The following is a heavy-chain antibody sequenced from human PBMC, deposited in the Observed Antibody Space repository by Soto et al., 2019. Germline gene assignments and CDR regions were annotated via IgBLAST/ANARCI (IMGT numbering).Heavy chain of an antibody. CDR1: GFIFSSHW. D-gene: IGHD1-26*01. CDR3: VRVGAGWAFDI. V-gene: IGHV3-74*01. CDR2: INSDGSST. Sequence: EVQVVESGGGLVQPGGSLRLSCAASGFIFSSHWFHWARQAPGRGLVWVSRINSDGSSTTYADSVKGRFTISRDNAKNTVYLQMNSLRAEHTAVYYCVRVGAGWAFDIWGQGTMVTVSS. J-gene: IGHJ3*02.